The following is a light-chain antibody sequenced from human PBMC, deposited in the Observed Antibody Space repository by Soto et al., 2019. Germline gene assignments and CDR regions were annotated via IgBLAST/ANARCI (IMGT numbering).Light chain of an antibody. J-gene: IGLJ1*01. CDR3: FSYTRSGTYV. CDR2: EVS. Sequence: QSALTQPASLSGSPGQSITISCTGTSSDVGNYKYVSWYQQHTGKAPKLMIYEVSNRPSGVSNRCSGSKSGNTASLTISGLQAEDKTDYYCFSYTRSGTYVFGTGTKVTVL. V-gene: IGLV2-14*01. CDR1: SSDVGNYKY.